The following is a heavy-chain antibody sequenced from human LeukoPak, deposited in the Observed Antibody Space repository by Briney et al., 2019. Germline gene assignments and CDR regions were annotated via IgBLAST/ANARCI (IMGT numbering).Heavy chain of an antibody. D-gene: IGHD7-27*01. Sequence: GGSLRLSCVASGFTFSSYAMNWARQAPGKGLEWVSAISGSGDNTYYADSVKGRFTISRDNSKNTLYLQVNSLRAEDTAVYCCAKLATGDDAFDIWGQGTMVTVSS. CDR3: AKLATGDDAFDI. CDR1: GFTFSSYA. V-gene: IGHV3-23*01. J-gene: IGHJ3*02. CDR2: ISGSGDNT.